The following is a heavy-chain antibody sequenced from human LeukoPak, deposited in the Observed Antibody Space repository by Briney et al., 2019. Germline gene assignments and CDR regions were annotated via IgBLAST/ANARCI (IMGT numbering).Heavy chain of an antibody. CDR2: ISAYNGNT. CDR3: ARNCSGGGVDY. V-gene: IGHV1-18*01. J-gene: IGHJ4*02. D-gene: IGHD2-15*01. CDR1: RCTLTSYG. Sequence: ASVKVSCKASRCTLTSYGISWVRQAPGQGLEWMGWISAYNGNTNYAQKLQDRVTMTTDTSTSTAYMELRSLRSDDTAVYYCARNCSGGGVDYWGQGALVTVSS.